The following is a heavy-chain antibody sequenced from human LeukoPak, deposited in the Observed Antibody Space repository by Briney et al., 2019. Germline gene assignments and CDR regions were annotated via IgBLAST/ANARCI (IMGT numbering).Heavy chain of an antibody. Sequence: GASVKVSCKASGYTFTSYGISWVRQAPGQGLEWMGWISAYNGNTNYAQKLQGRVTMTTDTSTSTAYMELRSLRSDDTAVYYCARDSSSWYVKAPFDYWGQGTLVTVSS. D-gene: IGHD6-13*01. CDR1: GYTFTSYG. J-gene: IGHJ4*02. V-gene: IGHV1-18*01. CDR3: ARDSSSWYVKAPFDY. CDR2: ISAYNGNT.